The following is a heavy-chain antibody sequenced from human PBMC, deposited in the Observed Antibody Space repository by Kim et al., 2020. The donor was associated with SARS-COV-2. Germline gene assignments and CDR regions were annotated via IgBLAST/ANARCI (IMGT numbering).Heavy chain of an antibody. CDR2: MNPNSGNT. Sequence: ASVKVSCKASGYTFTSYDINWVRQATGQGLEWMGWMNPNSGNTGYAQKFQGRVTMTRNTSISTAYMELSSLRSEDTAVYYCARGALNYDFWSGYSKANWFDPWGQGTLVTVSS. D-gene: IGHD3-3*01. J-gene: IGHJ5*02. CDR1: GYTFTSYD. V-gene: IGHV1-8*01. CDR3: ARGALNYDFWSGYSKANWFDP.